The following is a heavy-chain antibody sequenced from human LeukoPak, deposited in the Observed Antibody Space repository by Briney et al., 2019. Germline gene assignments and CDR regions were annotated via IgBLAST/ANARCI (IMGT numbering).Heavy chain of an antibody. Sequence: GGSLRLSCAASGFTFSSYAMHWVRQAPGKGLEYVSAISSNGGSTYYANSVKGRFTISRDNSKNTLYLQMGSLRAEDMAVYYCARSGWLQTDGAFDIWGQGTMVTVSS. V-gene: IGHV3-64*01. CDR2: ISSNGGST. D-gene: IGHD5-24*01. CDR1: GFTFSSYA. J-gene: IGHJ3*02. CDR3: ARSGWLQTDGAFDI.